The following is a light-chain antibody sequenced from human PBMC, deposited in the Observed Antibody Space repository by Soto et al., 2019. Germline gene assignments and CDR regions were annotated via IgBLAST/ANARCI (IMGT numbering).Light chain of an antibody. Sequence: EIVFMQSPGTLSLSPGDRATLSCRASQNLGSGYLAWYQPTRGQAPRVXIYGASDRETGIQDVFTGSGSGTEFTLTISSLELEDFAVYYCRQRSNWTQTFGQGTKVDIK. CDR3: RQRSNWTQT. V-gene: IGKV3D-20*02. J-gene: IGKJ1*01. CDR1: QNLGSGY. CDR2: GAS.